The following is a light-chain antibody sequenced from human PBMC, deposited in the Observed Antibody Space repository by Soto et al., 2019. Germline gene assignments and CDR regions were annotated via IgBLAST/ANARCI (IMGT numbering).Light chain of an antibody. J-gene: IGLJ1*01. CDR3: CSYTSTSTLYV. CDR1: SSDIGGYNY. CDR2: DVS. V-gene: IGLV2-14*03. Sequence: QSALTQPASVSGSPGQSITISCTGTSSDIGGYNYVSWYQQLPGKAPKLIIYDVSNRPSGVSDRFSGSKSGNAASLTISGLQAEEEDDYYCCSYTSTSTLYVFGAGTKLTVL.